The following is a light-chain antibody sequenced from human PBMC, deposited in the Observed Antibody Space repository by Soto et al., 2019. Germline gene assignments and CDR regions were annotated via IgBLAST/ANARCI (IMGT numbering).Light chain of an antibody. J-gene: IGKJ3*01. Sequence: DIQLTQSPSFLSASVGDRVTITCRASQGISSYLAWYQQKPGKAPKLLIYAASTLQSGVPSRFSGSGSGTEFTLTIISLQTEDVATYYCLQLNSYPITFGPGTKVDIK. CDR3: LQLNSYPIT. CDR1: QGISSY. V-gene: IGKV1-9*01. CDR2: AAS.